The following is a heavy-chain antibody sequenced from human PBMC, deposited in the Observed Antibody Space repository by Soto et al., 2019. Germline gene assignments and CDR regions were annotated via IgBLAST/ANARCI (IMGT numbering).Heavy chain of an antibody. CDR1: GDSFGNFY. D-gene: IGHD3-16*01. CDR3: ARGLGRYFDL. V-gene: IGHV4-4*07. Sequence: SETLSLTCTVSGDSFGNFYWSWIRQPAGKGLESIGRLSTSGRTDYSPSLQSRVTMSLDTSKNRFSLRLTSVSAADTAVYFCARGLGRYFDLWGRGTLVTVSS. CDR2: LSTSGRT. J-gene: IGHJ2*01.